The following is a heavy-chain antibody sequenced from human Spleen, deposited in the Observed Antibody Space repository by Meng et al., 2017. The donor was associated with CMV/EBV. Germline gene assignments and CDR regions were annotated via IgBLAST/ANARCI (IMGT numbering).Heavy chain of an antibody. V-gene: IGHV3-20*04. CDR1: GFTFDDYA. J-gene: IGHJ5*02. CDR2: IDWNGGSI. D-gene: IGHD1-26*01. Sequence: GESLKISCAASGFTFDDYAMSWVRQAPGKGLEWVSGIDWNGGSIGYADSVNGRFTISRDNAKKSLYLQMNSLRAEDAALYYCARGSGMWFDPWGQGTLVTVSS. CDR3: ARGSGMWFDP.